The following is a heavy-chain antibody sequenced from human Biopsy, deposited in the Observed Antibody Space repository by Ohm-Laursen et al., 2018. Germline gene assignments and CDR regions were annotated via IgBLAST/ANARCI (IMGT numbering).Heavy chain of an antibody. CDR1: GFDFSDYS. CDR3: ARDYPSYSSVWYREPIIHC. J-gene: IGHJ4*02. V-gene: IGHV3-21*01. Sequence: SLRLSCTASGFDFSDYSMSWVRQAPGKGLEWVSSVTTTSSYMCYADSVKGRFTISRDNAKNSLYLQMNSLRAEDTAVYYCARDYPSYSSVWYREPIIHCWGQGTLVTVSS. CDR2: VTTTSSYM. D-gene: IGHD6-19*01.